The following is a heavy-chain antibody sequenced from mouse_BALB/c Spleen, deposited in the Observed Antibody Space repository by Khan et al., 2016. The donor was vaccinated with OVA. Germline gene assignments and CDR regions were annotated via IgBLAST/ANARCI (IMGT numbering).Heavy chain of an antibody. CDR3: TREWVDGSSFAY. J-gene: IGHJ3*01. V-gene: IGHV1-69*02. CDR2: VYPSDSYT. Sequence: QVQLQQSGAELVRPGASVKLSCKASGYTFTNYWINWVKQRPGQGLEWIGNVYPSDSYTNYNQKFKDKATLTVDKSSSTAYMQLSSPTSDDSAVYYCTREWVDGSSFAYWGQGTLVTVSA. CDR1: GYTFTNYW. D-gene: IGHD1-3*01.